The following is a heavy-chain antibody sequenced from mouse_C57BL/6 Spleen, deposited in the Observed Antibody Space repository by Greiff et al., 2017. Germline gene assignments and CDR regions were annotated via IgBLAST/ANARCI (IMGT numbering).Heavy chain of an antibody. CDR1: GFSLTSYG. J-gene: IGHJ4*01. CDR2: IWGDGST. CDR3: AKCPIYYDYAYYAMDY. D-gene: IGHD2-4*01. V-gene: IGHV2-3*01. Sequence: QVQLQQSGPGLVAPSPSLSITCTVSGFSLTSYGVSWVRQPPGKGLEWLGVIWGDGSTNYHSALISRLSISKDNSKSQVFLKLNRLQTDDTATYYCAKCPIYYDYAYYAMDYWGQGTSVTVSS.